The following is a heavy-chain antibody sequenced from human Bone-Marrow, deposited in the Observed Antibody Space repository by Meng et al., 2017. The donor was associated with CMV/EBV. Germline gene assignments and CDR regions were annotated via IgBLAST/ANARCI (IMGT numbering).Heavy chain of an antibody. D-gene: IGHD2-2*01. CDR3: ARTEGDIVVVPTAIGPPGMDV. CDR2: ISAYNGNT. Sequence: ASVKVSCKASGHTFTSYGISWVRQAPGQGLEWMGWISAYNGNTNYAQKLQGRVTMTTDTSTSTAYMELRSLRSDDTAVYYCARTEGDIVVVPTAIGPPGMDVWGQGNTVTVSS. V-gene: IGHV1-18*01. CDR1: GHTFTSYG. J-gene: IGHJ6*02.